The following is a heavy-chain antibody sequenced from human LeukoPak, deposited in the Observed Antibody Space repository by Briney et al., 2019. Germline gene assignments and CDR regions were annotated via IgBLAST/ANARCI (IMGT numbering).Heavy chain of an antibody. CDR3: ARLNGYYYYGMDV. CDR1: GFTFSDYY. CDR2: ISSSGSTI. D-gene: IGHD4-17*01. V-gene: IGHV3-11*01. J-gene: IGHJ6*02. Sequence: GGSLRLSCAVSGFTFSDYYMSWFRQAPGKGLEWVSYISSSGSTIYYADSVKGRFTISRDNAKNSLYLQMNSLRAEDTAVYYCARLNGYYYYGMDVWGQGTTVTVSS.